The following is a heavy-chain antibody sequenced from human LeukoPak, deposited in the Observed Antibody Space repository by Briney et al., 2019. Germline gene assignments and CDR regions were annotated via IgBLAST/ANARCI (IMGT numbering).Heavy chain of an antibody. D-gene: IGHD6-13*01. CDR2: INHSGST. J-gene: IGHJ5*02. CDR3: ARSGSSSWYSQYNWFDP. CDR1: GGSFSGYY. Sequence: ASETLFLTCAVYGGSFSGYYWSWIRQPPGKGLEWIGEINHSGSTNYNPSLKSRVTISVDTSKNQFSLKLSSVTAADTAVYYCARSGSSSWYSQYNWFDPWGQGTLVTVSS. V-gene: IGHV4-34*01.